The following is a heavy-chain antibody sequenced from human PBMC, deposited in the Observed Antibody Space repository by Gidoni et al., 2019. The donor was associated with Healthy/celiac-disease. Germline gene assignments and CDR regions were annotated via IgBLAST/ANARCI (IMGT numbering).Heavy chain of an antibody. V-gene: IGHV1-3*01. CDR2: INAGNGNT. D-gene: IGHD3-16*02. Sequence: QVQLVQSGAEVKKPGASVKVSCKASGYTFTSYAMHWVRQAPGQRLEWMGWINAGNGNTKYSQKFQGRVTITRDTSASTAYMELSSLRSEDTAVYYCARDPYDYVWGSYRYYDYGMDVWGQGTTVTVSS. CDR1: GYTFTSYA. CDR3: ARDPYDYVWGSYRYYDYGMDV. J-gene: IGHJ6*02.